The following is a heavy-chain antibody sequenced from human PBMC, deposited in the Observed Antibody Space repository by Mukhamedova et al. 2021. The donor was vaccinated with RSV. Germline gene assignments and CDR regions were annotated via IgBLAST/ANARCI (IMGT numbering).Heavy chain of an antibody. CDR2: GGT. J-gene: IGHJ6*02. V-gene: IGHV3-43*01. D-gene: IGHD4-11*01. CDR3: AKGLTVTTDYYYGMDV. Sequence: GGTYYADSVRGRFTISRDNSINSLYLQMHSLRTEDTALYYCAKGLTVTTDYYYGMDVWGQGTTVTVSS.